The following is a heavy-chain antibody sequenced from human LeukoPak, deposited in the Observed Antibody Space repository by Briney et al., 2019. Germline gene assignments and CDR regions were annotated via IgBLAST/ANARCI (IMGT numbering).Heavy chain of an antibody. J-gene: IGHJ4*02. CDR2: ISGSGDST. D-gene: IGHD6-19*01. Sequence: PGGSLRLSCTASGFTFSSCAMTWVRQAPGKGLEWVSTISGSGDSTYYADSVKGRFTISRDNSKNTLYLQMNSPRAEDTAVYYCAKDRTAVAGSYSDYWGQGTLVTVSS. CDR1: GFTFSSCA. V-gene: IGHV3-23*01. CDR3: AKDRTAVAGSYSDY.